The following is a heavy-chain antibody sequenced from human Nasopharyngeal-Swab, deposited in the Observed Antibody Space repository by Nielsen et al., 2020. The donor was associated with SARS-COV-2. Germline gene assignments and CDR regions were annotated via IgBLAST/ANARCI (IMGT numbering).Heavy chain of an antibody. CDR2: ISYDGSNK. D-gene: IGHD4-23*01. CDR1: GFTFSSYA. J-gene: IGHJ3*02. V-gene: IGHV3-30-3*01. CDR3: ASPKTFYGGNTGVDRAFDI. Sequence: GRSLRLSCAASGFTFSSYAMHWVRQAPGKGLEWVAVISYDGSNKYYADSVKGRFTISRDNSKNTLYLQMNSLRAEDTAVYYCASPKTFYGGNTGVDRAFDIWGQGTMVTVSS.